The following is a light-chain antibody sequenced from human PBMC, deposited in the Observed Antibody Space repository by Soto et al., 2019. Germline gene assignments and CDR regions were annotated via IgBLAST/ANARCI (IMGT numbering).Light chain of an antibody. Sequence: QSALTQPPSASGSPGQSVTISCTGTSSDVGAYKYVSWYQQHPGKAPKLMIYAVSERPSGVPDRFSGSKSGNTASLTVSGLQAEDEADYYCSSYTTNSPPVVFGGGTKLTVL. J-gene: IGLJ2*01. V-gene: IGLV2-8*01. CDR3: SSYTTNSPPVV. CDR2: AVS. CDR1: SSDVGAYKY.